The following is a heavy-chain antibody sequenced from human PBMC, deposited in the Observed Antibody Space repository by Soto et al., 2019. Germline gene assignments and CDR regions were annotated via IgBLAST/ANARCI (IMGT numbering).Heavy chain of an antibody. Sequence: PGESLKISCKGSGYSFTSYWIGWVRQMPGKGLEWMGIIYPGDSDTRYSPSFQGQVTISADKSISTAYLQRSSLKASDTAMYYCARLTLGATKGYYYGMDVWGQGTTVTVSS. J-gene: IGHJ6*02. CDR1: GYSFTSYW. CDR3: ARLTLGATKGYYYGMDV. V-gene: IGHV5-51*01. D-gene: IGHD1-26*01. CDR2: IYPGDSDT.